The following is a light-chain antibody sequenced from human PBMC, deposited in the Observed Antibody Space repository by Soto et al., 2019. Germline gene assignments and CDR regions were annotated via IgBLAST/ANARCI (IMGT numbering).Light chain of an antibody. V-gene: IGLV1-40*01. CDR2: GNS. CDR1: SSNIGAGYD. CDR3: QSYDSSLSGSV. J-gene: IGLJ2*01. Sequence: QSVLTKPPSVSGAPGQRVTISCTGSSSNIGAGYDVHWYQQLPGTAPKLPIYGNSNRPSGVPDRFSGSKSGTSASLAITGLQAEDEADYYCQSYDSSLSGSVFGGGTKLTVL.